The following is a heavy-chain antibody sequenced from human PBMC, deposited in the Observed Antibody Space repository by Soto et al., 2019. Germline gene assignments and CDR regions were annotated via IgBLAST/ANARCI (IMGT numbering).Heavy chain of an antibody. V-gene: IGHV3-53*01. Sequence: EVQLVASGGGLIQPGGSLRLSCAASGFAVNSDYMSWDRQAPGKGLEWVSVLYGGGTTHYSDSVKGRFTISRDNSKNTVFLQMNSLRAEDTAVYYCVRTSSYWGQGTRVIVSS. J-gene: IGHJ4*02. CDR3: VRTSSY. D-gene: IGHD2-2*01. CDR1: GFAVNSDY. CDR2: LYGGGTT.